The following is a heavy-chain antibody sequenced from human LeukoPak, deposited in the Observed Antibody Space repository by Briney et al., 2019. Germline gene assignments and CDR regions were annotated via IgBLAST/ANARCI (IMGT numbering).Heavy chain of an antibody. CDR3: ARTRGYSGYVDAFDI. D-gene: IGHD5-12*01. V-gene: IGHV4-39*01. CDR2: IYCSGST. Sequence: SETLSLTCTVSGGSMSSGSSYWGWIRQPPGKGLEWIGTIYCSGSTYYNPSPKSRVTISADTSKNQFSLKLSSVTAADTAVYYCARTRGYSGYVDAFDIWGQGTMVTVFS. J-gene: IGHJ3*02. CDR1: GGSMSSGSSY.